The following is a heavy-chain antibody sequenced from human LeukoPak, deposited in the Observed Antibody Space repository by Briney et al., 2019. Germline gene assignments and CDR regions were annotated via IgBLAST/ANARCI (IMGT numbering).Heavy chain of an antibody. CDR1: GGSFSGYY. CDR2: INHSGST. Sequence: SETLSLTCAVYGGSFSGYYWSWIRQPPGKGLEWIGEINHSGSTNYNPSLKSRVTISVDTSKHQFSLKLSSVTAADTAVYYCARGDFWSGYDNWFDPWGQGTLVTVSS. D-gene: IGHD3-3*01. CDR3: ARGDFWSGYDNWFDP. V-gene: IGHV4-34*01. J-gene: IGHJ5*02.